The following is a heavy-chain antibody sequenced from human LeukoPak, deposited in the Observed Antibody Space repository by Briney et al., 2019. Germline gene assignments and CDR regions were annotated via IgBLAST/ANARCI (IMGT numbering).Heavy chain of an antibody. CDR1: GFTFSSYW. CDR2: IYSGGST. D-gene: IGHD3-3*01. J-gene: IGHJ5*02. CDR3: ARARITIFGVVRGFDP. Sequence: GGSLRLSCAASGFTFSSYWMSWVRQAPGKGLEWVSVIYSGGSTYYADSVKGRFTISRDNSKNTLYPQMNSLRAEDTAVYYCARARITIFGVVRGFDPWGQGTLVTVSS. V-gene: IGHV3-53*01.